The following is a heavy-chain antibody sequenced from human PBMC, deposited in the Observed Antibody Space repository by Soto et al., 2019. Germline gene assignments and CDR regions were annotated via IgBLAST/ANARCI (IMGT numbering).Heavy chain of an antibody. CDR2: TSSTGGTK. CDR1: GFTFSGSS. V-gene: IGHV3-30-3*01. Sequence: QVQVMESGGGVVQPGGYLRLSYATSGFTFSGSSMHCCRQAPGKGLEWVAVTSSTGGTKFYADSVKGRFTVSRDNSKNTISLQLNSLRPEDSGVYYCAREVVLTEWYFDNWGQGILVTVSS. J-gene: IGHJ4*02. CDR3: AREVVLTEWYFDN. D-gene: IGHD2-8*02.